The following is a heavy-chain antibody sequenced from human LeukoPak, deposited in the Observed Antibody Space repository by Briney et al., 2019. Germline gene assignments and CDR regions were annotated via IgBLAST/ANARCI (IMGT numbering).Heavy chain of an antibody. D-gene: IGHD3-10*01. CDR1: GFTFSSYG. CDR2: ISYDGSNK. V-gene: IGHV3-30*18. CDR3: AKSEFLTRGYYYYYYMDV. J-gene: IGHJ6*03. Sequence: PGRSLRLSCAASGFTFSSYGMHWVRQAPGKGLEWVAVISYDGSNKYYADSVKGRFTISRDNSKNTLYLQMNSLRAEDTAVYYCAKSEFLTRGYYYYYYMDVWGKGTTVTISS.